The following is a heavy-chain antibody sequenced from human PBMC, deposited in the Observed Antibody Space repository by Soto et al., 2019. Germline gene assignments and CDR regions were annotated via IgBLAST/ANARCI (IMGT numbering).Heavy chain of an antibody. CDR3: ARAPLKDREGHHYFDY. Sequence: GASVKVSCKASGGTFSSYAISWVRQAPGQGLEWMGGIIPIFGTANYAQKFQGRVTITADESTSTAYMELSSLRSEDTAVYYCARAPLKDREGHHYFDYWGQGTLVTVPS. CDR2: IIPIFGTA. J-gene: IGHJ4*02. V-gene: IGHV1-69*13. CDR1: GGTFSSYA. D-gene: IGHD2-15*01.